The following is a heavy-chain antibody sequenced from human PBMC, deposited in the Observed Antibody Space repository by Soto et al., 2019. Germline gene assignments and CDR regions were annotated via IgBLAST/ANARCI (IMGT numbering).Heavy chain of an antibody. V-gene: IGHV1-69*13. Sequence: SVKVSCKASVGTLSSYAISWVRQAPGQGLEWMGGIIPIFGTANYAQKFQGRVTITADESTSTAYMELSSLRSEDTAVYYCARGGPNDILTGYYYEGGQDYYYYYGMDVWGQGTTVTVSS. J-gene: IGHJ6*02. CDR1: VGTLSSYA. CDR3: ARGGPNDILTGYYYEGGQDYYYYYGMDV. CDR2: IIPIFGTA. D-gene: IGHD3-9*01.